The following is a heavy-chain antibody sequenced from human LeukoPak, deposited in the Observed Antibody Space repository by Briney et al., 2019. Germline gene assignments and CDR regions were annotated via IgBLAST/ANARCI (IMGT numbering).Heavy chain of an antibody. Sequence: GGSLRLSCAASGFTFSGYAMSWVRQAPGKGLEWVSAISSSGGSTYYADSVKGRFTISRDNSKNTLYLQMNSLRAEDTAVYYCAKEGVKPRVVTAYGGPDYWGQGTLVTVSS. V-gene: IGHV3-23*01. CDR3: AKEGVKPRVVTAYGGPDY. D-gene: IGHD2-8*01. CDR1: GFTFSGYA. J-gene: IGHJ4*02. CDR2: ISSSGGST.